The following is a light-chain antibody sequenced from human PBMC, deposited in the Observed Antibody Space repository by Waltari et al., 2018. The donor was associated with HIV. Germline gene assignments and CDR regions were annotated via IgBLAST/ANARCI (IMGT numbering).Light chain of an antibody. Sequence: EVVLTQYPGTLSLSLGKRVTVCCRASQRVNPDYLAWYQQKPGQPPRLLIYGASNRALAIPDRFSGSVAGTDFTLTITTLEPDDFAVYFCQQFASSPWTFGPGTRLEIK. CDR1: QRVNPDY. CDR2: GAS. CDR3: QQFASSPWT. V-gene: IGKV3-20*01. J-gene: IGKJ1*01.